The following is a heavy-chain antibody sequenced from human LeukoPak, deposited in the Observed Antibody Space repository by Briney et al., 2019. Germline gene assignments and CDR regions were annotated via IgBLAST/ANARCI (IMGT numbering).Heavy chain of an antibody. D-gene: IGHD1-14*01. CDR3: ARTEYYFDF. J-gene: IGHJ4*02. CDR1: GFTFSSYD. CDR2: VTGSGGTT. V-gene: IGHV3-23*01. Sequence: GGSLRLSCAASGFTFSSYDMTWVRQAPGKGLEWVSGVTGSGGTTNYADFVMGRFIISRDNSKNTLYLQMNSLRAEDTAVYYCARTEYYFDFWGQGTLVTVSS.